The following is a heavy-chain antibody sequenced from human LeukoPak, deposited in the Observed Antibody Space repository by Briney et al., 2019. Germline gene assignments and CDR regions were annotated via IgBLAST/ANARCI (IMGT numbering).Heavy chain of an antibody. D-gene: IGHD6-13*01. Sequence: ASVKVSCKASGYTFTSYYMHWVRQAPGQGLEWMGIINPSGGSTSYAQKFQGRVTMTRDMSTSTVYMELSSLRSEDTAVYYCARERTGSWYDYYFDYWGQGTLVTVSS. CDR2: INPSGGST. J-gene: IGHJ4*02. CDR3: ARERTGSWYDYYFDY. CDR1: GYTFTSYY. V-gene: IGHV1-46*01.